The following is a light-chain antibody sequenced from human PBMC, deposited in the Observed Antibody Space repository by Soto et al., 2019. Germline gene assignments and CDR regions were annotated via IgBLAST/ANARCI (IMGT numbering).Light chain of an antibody. CDR3: QQRSSWPGT. CDR2: GAS. CDR1: QNISSY. Sequence: EIVLTQSPATLSLSPGERATFSCRASQNISSYLAWYQQKPGQAPRLLIFGASNRATDIPARFGGSGSGTDFTLTISSLEPEDFAVYYCQQRSSWPGTFGQGTKVDIK. J-gene: IGKJ2*02. V-gene: IGKV3-11*01.